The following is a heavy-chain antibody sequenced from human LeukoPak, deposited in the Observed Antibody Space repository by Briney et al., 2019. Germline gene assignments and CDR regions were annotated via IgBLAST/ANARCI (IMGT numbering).Heavy chain of an antibody. CDR3: TRRHYGDYVVDN. CDR2: IRSKAHRYAT. CDR1: GFTFNGSA. J-gene: IGHJ4*02. Sequence: GGSLRLSCATSGFTFNGSALYWVRQASGQGLEWVGRIRSKAHRYATAYAASVKGRFTVSRDDSKNMAYLQMNSLKTEDTAIYYCTRRHYGDYVVDNWGQGTLVTVSS. D-gene: IGHD4-17*01. V-gene: IGHV3-73*01.